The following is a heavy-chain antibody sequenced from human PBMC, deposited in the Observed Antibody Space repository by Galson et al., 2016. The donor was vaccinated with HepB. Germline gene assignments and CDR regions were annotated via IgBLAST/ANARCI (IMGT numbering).Heavy chain of an antibody. Sequence: SLRLSCAAPGFTFSTYGMHWVRQAPGKGLEWVAVIWYDGSNKYYADSVKGRFTISRDNSKNTLYLQMNSLRAEDTAVYYCASEAPILAPTLDYWGQGTLVIVSS. CDR1: GFTFSTYG. D-gene: IGHD5-12*01. V-gene: IGHV3-33*01. CDR3: ASEAPILAPTLDY. CDR2: IWYDGSNK. J-gene: IGHJ4*02.